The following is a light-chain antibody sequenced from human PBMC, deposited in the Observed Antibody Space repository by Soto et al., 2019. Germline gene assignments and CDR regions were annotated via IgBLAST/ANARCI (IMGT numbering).Light chain of an antibody. V-gene: IGKV1-5*03. CDR2: KAS. Sequence: DIQMTQSPSTLSASVGDRVTITCRASQSISSWLDWYQQKPGKAPKLLIYKASSLESGVPSRFSGSGSGTEFTLTISSLQPDECATYYCQQYNSYWTFGQGTKVEIK. CDR1: QSISSW. J-gene: IGKJ1*01. CDR3: QQYNSYWT.